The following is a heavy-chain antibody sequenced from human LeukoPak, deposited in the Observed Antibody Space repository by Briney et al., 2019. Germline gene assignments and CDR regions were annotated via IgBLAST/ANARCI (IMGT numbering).Heavy chain of an antibody. J-gene: IGHJ5*02. V-gene: IGHV4-39*01. CDR2: IYYLGST. D-gene: IGHD3-10*01. Sequence: PSETLSLTCTVSGASISSSSSYWGWLRQPPGEGLEWIGSIYYLGSTFYNPSLKSRVTMSVDTTKNQFSLKLTSVTAADTAVYYCARLQWFAESRLTSWGQGTLVTASS. CDR1: GASISSSSSY. CDR3: ARLQWFAESRLTS.